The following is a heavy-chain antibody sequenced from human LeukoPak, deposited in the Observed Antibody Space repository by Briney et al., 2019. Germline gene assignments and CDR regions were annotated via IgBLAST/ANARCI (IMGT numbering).Heavy chain of an antibody. D-gene: IGHD5-18*01. CDR3: ATLKRGYSYGYVDY. V-gene: IGHV4-39*01. CDR2: IYYSGST. CDR1: GGSISSSSYY. Sequence: PSETLSLTCTVSGGSISSSSYYWGWIRQSPGKGLEWIGSIYYSGSTYYNPSLKSRVTISVDTSKNQFSLKLSSVTAADTAVYYCATLKRGYSYGYVDYWGQGTLVTVSS. J-gene: IGHJ4*02.